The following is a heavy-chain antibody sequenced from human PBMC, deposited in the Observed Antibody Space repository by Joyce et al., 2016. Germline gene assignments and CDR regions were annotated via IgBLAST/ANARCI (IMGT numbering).Heavy chain of an antibody. J-gene: IGHJ4*02. CDR1: GFTFSSYW. D-gene: IGHD5-18*01. CDR3: ARDGYSYVFDY. CDR2: INTDGSST. Sequence: EVQLVESGGGLVQPGGSLRLSCAASGFTFSSYWMYWVRQGPGKGRVWVSRINTDGSSTSYADSVKGRFTISRDNAKNTLYLQMNSLRAEDTDVYYCARDGYSYVFDYWGQGTLVTVSS. V-gene: IGHV3-74*01.